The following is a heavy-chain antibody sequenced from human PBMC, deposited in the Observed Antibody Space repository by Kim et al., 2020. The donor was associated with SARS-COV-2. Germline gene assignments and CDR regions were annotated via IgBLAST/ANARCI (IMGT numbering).Heavy chain of an antibody. CDR3: TTAFEY. Sequence: NNYWPNPYYADSVWGRFPIARDNSQNMVYLQMNSLGAEDTALYYCTTAFEYWGQGTLVTVSS. CDR2: NNYWPNP. V-gene: IGHV3-74*01. J-gene: IGHJ4*02.